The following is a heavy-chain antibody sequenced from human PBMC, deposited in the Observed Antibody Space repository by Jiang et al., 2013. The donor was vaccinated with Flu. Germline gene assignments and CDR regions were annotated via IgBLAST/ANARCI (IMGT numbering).Heavy chain of an antibody. Sequence: VQLLESGGGLVQPGGSLRLSCAASGFTFSSYAMSWVRQAPGKGLEWVSAISGSAINTYYADSVKGRFTISRDNSKNTLFLQMNSLRAEDTAVYYCAKDRENPAGGMALGDYGMDVWGQGTTVTVSS. CDR3: AKDRENPAGGMALGDYGMDV. CDR2: ISGSAINT. CDR1: GFTFSSYA. V-gene: IGHV3-23*01. D-gene: IGHD1-26*01. J-gene: IGHJ6*02.